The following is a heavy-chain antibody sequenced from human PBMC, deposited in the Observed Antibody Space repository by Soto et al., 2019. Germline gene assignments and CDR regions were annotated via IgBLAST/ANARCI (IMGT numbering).Heavy chain of an antibody. J-gene: IGHJ4*02. CDR3: ARTYCTNGVCFDY. V-gene: IGHV1-2*04. CDR1: GYTFTGYY. D-gene: IGHD2-8*01. CDR2: INPNSGGT. Sequence: ASVKVSCKASGYTFTGYYMHWVRQAPGQGLEWMGWINPNSGGTNYAQKFQGWVTMTRDTSISTAYMELSRLRSDDTAVYYCARTYCTNGVCFDYWGQGTLVTVSS.